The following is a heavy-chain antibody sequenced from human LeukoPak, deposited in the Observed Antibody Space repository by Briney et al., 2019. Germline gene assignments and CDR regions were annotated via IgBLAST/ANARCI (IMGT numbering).Heavy chain of an antibody. D-gene: IGHD6-13*01. J-gene: IGHJ3*02. CDR3: TRSGYGTGGAFDI. CDR1: GFTFGDYA. V-gene: IGHV3-49*04. Sequence: GGSLRLSCTASGFTFGDYAMSWVRQAPGKGLEWVGFIRSKAYGGTTEYAASVKGRFTISRDDSKSIAYLQMNSLKTEDTAVYYCTRSGYGTGGAFDIWGQGTVVTVSS. CDR2: IRSKAYGGTT.